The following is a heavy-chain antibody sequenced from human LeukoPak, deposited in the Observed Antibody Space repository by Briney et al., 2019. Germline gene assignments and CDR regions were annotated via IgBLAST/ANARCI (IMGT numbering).Heavy chain of an antibody. CDR3: ARDTDSSGYYDY. V-gene: IGHV4-59*01. D-gene: IGHD3-22*01. Sequence: PSETLSLTCTVSGGSISSYYWSWIRQPPGKGLEWIGYIYYSGSTNYNPSLKSRVTISVDTSKNHFSLKLSSVTAADTAVYYCARDTDSSGYYDYWGQGTLVTVSS. J-gene: IGHJ4*02. CDR1: GGSISSYY. CDR2: IYYSGST.